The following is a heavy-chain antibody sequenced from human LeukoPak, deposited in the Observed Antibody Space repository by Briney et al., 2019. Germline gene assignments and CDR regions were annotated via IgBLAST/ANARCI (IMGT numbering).Heavy chain of an antibody. CDR3: ARDPGSYYDSSAQMSGGAFDI. V-gene: IGHV1-18*01. CDR1: GYTFTIYG. D-gene: IGHD3-22*01. Sequence: ASVRVSCKASGYTFTIYGITWVRQAPGQGLEWMGWISGYNGNTNYAQKLQGRVSMTTDTSTSTAYMELRSLRSDDTAVYYCARDPGSYYDSSAQMSGGAFDIWGQGTMVTVSS. J-gene: IGHJ3*02. CDR2: ISGYNGNT.